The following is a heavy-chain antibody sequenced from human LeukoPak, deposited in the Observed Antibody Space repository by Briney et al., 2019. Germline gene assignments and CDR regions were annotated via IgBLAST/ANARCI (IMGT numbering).Heavy chain of an antibody. CDR1: GYTFTSCY. CDR2: INLSGGSR. Sequence: AWVKVSLKSSGYTFTSCYWHLVRQAPAQGLGGMGVINLSGGSRSFAQTSQGRVTITTDTSTSTVNMQLSSLRSDDTAMSYCARERHQSSQQGDFDSWGQGTLVTVSS. CDR3: ARERHQSSQQGDFDS. J-gene: IGHJ4*02. V-gene: IGHV1-46*01. D-gene: IGHD6-6*01.